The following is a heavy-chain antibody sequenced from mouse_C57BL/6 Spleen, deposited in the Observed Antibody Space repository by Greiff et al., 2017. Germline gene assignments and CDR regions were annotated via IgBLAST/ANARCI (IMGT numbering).Heavy chain of an antibody. CDR3: ARDPFITTVEFAY. J-gene: IGHJ3*01. V-gene: IGHV14-2*01. Sequence: VQLQQSGAELVKPGASVKLSCTASGFNIKDYYMHWVKQRTEQGLEWIGRIDPEDGETKYAPKFQGKATITADPSANTAYLQLSSLTSEDTAVYYCARDPFITTVEFAYWGQGTLVTVSA. D-gene: IGHD1-1*01. CDR2: IDPEDGET. CDR1: GFNIKDYY.